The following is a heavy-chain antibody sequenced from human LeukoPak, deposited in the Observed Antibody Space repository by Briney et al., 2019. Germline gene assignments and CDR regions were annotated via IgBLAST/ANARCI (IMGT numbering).Heavy chain of an antibody. V-gene: IGHV3-53*05. D-gene: IGHD3-9*01. Sequence: GGSLRLSCAVSGFTVSSNYMSWVRQAPGKGLQWVSILYSGGSTYYADSVKGRFTISRDNSKNTLYLQMNSLRAEDTAVYYCAKSQLRYFDWLPDYWGQGTLVTVSS. J-gene: IGHJ4*02. CDR3: AKSQLRYFDWLPDY. CDR1: GFTVSSNY. CDR2: LYSGGST.